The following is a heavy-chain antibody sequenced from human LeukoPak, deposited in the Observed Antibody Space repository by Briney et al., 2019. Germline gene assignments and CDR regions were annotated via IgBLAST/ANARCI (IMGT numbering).Heavy chain of an antibody. D-gene: IGHD3-9*01. CDR3: ARRGDTLTDYAFDY. J-gene: IGHJ4*02. V-gene: IGHV4-39*01. CDR2: IYYSGTT. CDR1: GGSITSNSHH. Sequence: PSETLSLTCTVSGGSITSNSHHWDWIRQAPGKGLEWIGNIYYSGTTSYNPSLQSRVSISVDTSKNQFSLRLSSVTAADTAVYYCARRGDTLTDYAFDYWGQGTLVTVSS.